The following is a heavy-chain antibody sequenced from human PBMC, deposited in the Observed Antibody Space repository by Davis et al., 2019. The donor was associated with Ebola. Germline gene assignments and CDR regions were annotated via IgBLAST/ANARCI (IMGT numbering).Heavy chain of an antibody. CDR1: VFTLDDHG. CDR2: MHWKGGST. D-gene: IGHD6-13*01. CDR3: ARDGSWAAAGILYYYYGMDV. J-gene: IGHJ6*02. V-gene: IGHV3-20*01. Sequence: LSLTRAASVFTLDDHGMSWARQAPGKGREWVSGMHWKGGSTGYADSAKRRFTIPRDNAKNSLYLQMNSLRAEDTALYHCARDGSWAAAGILYYYYGMDVWGQGTTVTVSS.